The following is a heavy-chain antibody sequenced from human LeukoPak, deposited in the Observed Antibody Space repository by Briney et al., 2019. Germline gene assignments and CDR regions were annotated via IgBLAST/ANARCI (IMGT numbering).Heavy chain of an antibody. J-gene: IGHJ4*02. CDR1: GFTFSSYG. V-gene: IGHV3-30*02. CDR3: AKDPYIVVVPAASYYFDY. D-gene: IGHD2-2*01. Sequence: GGSLRLSCAASGFTFSSYGMHWVRQASGKGLEWVAFIRYDGSNKYYADSVKGRFTISRDNSKNTLYLQMNSLRAEDTAVYYCAKDPYIVVVPAASYYFDYWGQGTLVTVSS. CDR2: IRYDGSNK.